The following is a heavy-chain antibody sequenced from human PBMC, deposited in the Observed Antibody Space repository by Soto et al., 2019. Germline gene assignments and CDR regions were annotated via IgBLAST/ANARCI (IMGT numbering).Heavy chain of an antibody. D-gene: IGHD5-18*01. J-gene: IGHJ4*02. CDR3: ARGKLWFHELEY. CDR2: INAGNGNT. Sequence: ASVKVSCKASGYTFTSYAMHWVRQAPGQRLEWMGWINAGNGNTKYSQKFQGRVTITRDTSASTAYMELSSLRSEDTAVYYCARGKLWFHELEYWGQETLVTVSS. V-gene: IGHV1-3*01. CDR1: GYTFTSYA.